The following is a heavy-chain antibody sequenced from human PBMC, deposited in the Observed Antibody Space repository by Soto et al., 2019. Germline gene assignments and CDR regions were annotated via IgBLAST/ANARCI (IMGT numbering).Heavy chain of an antibody. CDR2: IYYSGST. CDR1: GGSISSYY. V-gene: IGHV4-59*08. CDR3: ARHLLRYFDWPYFDY. J-gene: IGHJ4*02. Sequence: SETLSLTCTVSGGSISSYYWSWIRQPPGKGLEWIGYIYYSGSTNYNPSLKSRVTISVDTSKNQFSLKLSSVTAADTAVYYCARHLLRYFDWPYFDYWGQGTLVTVLL. D-gene: IGHD3-9*01.